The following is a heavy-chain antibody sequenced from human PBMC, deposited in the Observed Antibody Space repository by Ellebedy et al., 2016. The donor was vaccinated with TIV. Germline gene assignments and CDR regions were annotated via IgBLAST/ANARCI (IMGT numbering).Heavy chain of an antibody. Sequence: AASVNVSCKSSGYTLIDYGRSGVRQAPGQGLDWMGWVSAYSGNTNYADNLQGRVTMTTDTSTDTAYMELRSLRSDDTAVYYCARYSGSGTYSRNGMDVWGQGPTVTVSS. J-gene: IGHJ6*02. CDR2: VSAYSGNT. CDR1: GYTLIDYG. V-gene: IGHV1-18*01. CDR3: ARYSGSGTYSRNGMDV. D-gene: IGHD3-10*01.